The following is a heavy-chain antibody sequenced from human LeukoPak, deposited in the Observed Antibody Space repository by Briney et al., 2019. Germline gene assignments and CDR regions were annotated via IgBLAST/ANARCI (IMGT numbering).Heavy chain of an antibody. Sequence: GGSLRLSCAASGFTFSSYDMHWVRQAPGKGLEWVSAIGTAGDPYYPGSVKGRFTISRGNAKNSLYLQMNSLRAGDTAVYYCARSSSGYYFDYWGQGTLVTVSS. CDR3: ARSSSGYYFDY. CDR2: IGTAGDP. J-gene: IGHJ4*02. D-gene: IGHD6-19*01. V-gene: IGHV3-13*05. CDR1: GFTFSSYD.